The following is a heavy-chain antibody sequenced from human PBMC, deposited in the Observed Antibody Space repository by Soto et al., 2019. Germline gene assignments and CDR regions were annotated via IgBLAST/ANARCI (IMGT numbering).Heavy chain of an antibody. V-gene: IGHV4-39*01. CDR3: ARSIAAAGSRSFDY. J-gene: IGHJ4*02. D-gene: IGHD6-13*01. CDR1: GGSISSSSYY. CDR2: IYYSGST. Sequence: QLQLQESGPGLVKPSETLSLTCTVSGGSISSSSYYWGWIRQPPGKGLEGIGSIYYSGSTYYNPSLKSRVNISVDTSKNQSSLKLGSVTAADTAVYYCARSIAAAGSRSFDYWGQGTLVTVSS.